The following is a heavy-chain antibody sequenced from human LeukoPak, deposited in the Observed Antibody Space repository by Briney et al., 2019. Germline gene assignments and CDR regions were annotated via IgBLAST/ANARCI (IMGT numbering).Heavy chain of an antibody. V-gene: IGHV3-48*04. Sequence: PGGSLRLSCAASGFTFSSYSMNWVRQAPGKGLEWVSSISSSSSTINYADSVKGRFAISRDNAKNSLYLQMSSLRAEDTAVYYCARAPDYYDSSGYYRFDYWGQGTLVTVSS. D-gene: IGHD3-22*01. J-gene: IGHJ4*02. CDR3: ARAPDYYDSSGYYRFDY. CDR2: ISSSSSTI. CDR1: GFTFSSYS.